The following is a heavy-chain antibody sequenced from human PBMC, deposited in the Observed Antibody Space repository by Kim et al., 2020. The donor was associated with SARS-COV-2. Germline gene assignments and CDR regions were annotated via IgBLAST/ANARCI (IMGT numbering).Heavy chain of an antibody. CDR2: ISVSDASI. D-gene: IGHD5-12*01. Sequence: GESLRLSCAASGFTFRNYAMHWVRQAPGKGLEWVSYISVSDASIHYADSLKGRFTISRDDADNSLYLQMNNLRAEDTAVYYCARDVLSTVGTIDHWGQGT. CDR3: ARDVLSTVGTIDH. CDR1: GFTFRNYA. J-gene: IGHJ4*02. V-gene: IGHV3-48*03.